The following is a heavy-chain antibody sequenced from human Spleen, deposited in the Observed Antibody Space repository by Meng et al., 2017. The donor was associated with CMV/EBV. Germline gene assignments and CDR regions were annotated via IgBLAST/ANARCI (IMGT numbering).Heavy chain of an antibody. CDR2: VYYSGST. CDR3: ARDFQYYGLDV. CDR1: GGSASSGSYY. Sequence: SETLSLTCTVSGGSASSGSYYWSWIRQPPGKGLECIGYVYYSGSTNYNPSLKSRVTISVDTPKNQFSLRLSSVTAADTAVYYCARDFQYYGLDVWGQGTTVTVSS. V-gene: IGHV4-61*01. J-gene: IGHJ6*02.